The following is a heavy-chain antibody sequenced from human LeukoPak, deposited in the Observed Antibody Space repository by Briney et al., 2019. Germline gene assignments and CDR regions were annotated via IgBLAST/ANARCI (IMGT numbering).Heavy chain of an antibody. J-gene: IGHJ4*02. V-gene: IGHV3-23*01. D-gene: IGHD5-18*01. CDR1: GFTFSDYN. CDR2: ISGSGGST. Sequence: GGSLRLSCAASGFTFSDYNMRWIRQAPRKGLEWVSAISGSGGSTYYADSVKGRFTISRDNSKNTLYLQMNSLRAEDTAVYYCAKATTAGIQLWLLGYFDYWGQGTLATVSS. CDR3: AKATTAGIQLWLLGYFDY.